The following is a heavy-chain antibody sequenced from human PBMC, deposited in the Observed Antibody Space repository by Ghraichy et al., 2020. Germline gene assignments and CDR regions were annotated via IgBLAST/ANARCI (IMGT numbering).Heavy chain of an antibody. CDR3: ASLKTGDSSGWQFDY. V-gene: IGHV4-59*01. CDR1: GGSISSYY. Sequence: SQTLSLTCTVSGGSISSYYWSWIRQPPGKGLEWIGYIYYSGSTNYNPSLKSRVTISVDTSKNQFSLKLSSVTAADTAVYYCASLKTGDSSGWQFDYWGQGTLVIVSS. CDR2: IYYSGST. D-gene: IGHD6-19*01. J-gene: IGHJ4*02.